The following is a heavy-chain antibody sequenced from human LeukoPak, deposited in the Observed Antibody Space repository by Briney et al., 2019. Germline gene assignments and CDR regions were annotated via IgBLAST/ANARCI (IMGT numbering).Heavy chain of an antibody. CDR1: GDTFSSYA. D-gene: IGHD3-16*01. J-gene: IGHJ3*02. V-gene: IGHV1-69*06. CDR3: ASDLADAFDI. Sequence: SVKVSCKASGDTFSSYAINWVRQAPGQGLEWLGGIIPIFGTANYAQKFQGRVTITADKSTSTAYMELSSLRSEDRAVYYCASDLADAFDIWGQGTMVTVSS. CDR2: IIPIFGTA.